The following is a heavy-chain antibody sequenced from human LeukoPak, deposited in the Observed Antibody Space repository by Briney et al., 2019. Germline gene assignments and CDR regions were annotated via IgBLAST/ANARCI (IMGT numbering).Heavy chain of an antibody. D-gene: IGHD5-18*01. CDR1: GYTFTDYY. J-gene: IGHJ4*02. V-gene: IGHV1-2*02. CDR2: INPNSGGT. Sequence: ASVKVSCKASGYTFTDYYMHWVRQAPGQGLEWMGWINPNSGGTNYAQKFQGRVTMTRDTSISTAYMELSRLRSDDTAVYYCASLQDTAMVPIGIDYWGQGTLVTVSS. CDR3: ASLQDTAMVPIGIDY.